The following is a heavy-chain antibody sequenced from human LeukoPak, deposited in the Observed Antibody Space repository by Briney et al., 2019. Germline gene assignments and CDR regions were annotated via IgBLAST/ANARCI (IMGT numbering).Heavy chain of an antibody. CDR3: ASHQESELGSAVAGLTYYYYGMDV. J-gene: IGHJ6*02. CDR1: GFTFSSYA. Sequence: PGRSLRLSCAASGFTFSSYAMHWVRQAPGKGLEWVAVISYDGSNKYYADSVKGRFTISRDNSKNTLYLQMNSLRAEDTAVYYCASHQESELGSAVAGLTYYYYGMDVWGQGTTVTVSS. CDR2: ISYDGSNK. V-gene: IGHV3-30-3*01. D-gene: IGHD6-19*01.